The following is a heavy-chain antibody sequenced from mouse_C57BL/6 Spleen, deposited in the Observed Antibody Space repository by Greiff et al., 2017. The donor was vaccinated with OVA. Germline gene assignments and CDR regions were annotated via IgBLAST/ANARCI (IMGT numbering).Heavy chain of an antibody. CDR1: GYTFTSYW. Sequence: VQLQQPGAELVKPGASVKLSCKASGYTFTSYWMHWVKQRPGQGLEWIGMIHPNSGSTNYNEKFKSKATLTVDKSSSTAYMQLSSLTSEDSAVYYGARGITTVVAYYYAMDYWGQGTSVTVSS. CDR2: IHPNSGST. V-gene: IGHV1-64*01. CDR3: ARGITTVVAYYYAMDY. J-gene: IGHJ4*01. D-gene: IGHD1-1*01.